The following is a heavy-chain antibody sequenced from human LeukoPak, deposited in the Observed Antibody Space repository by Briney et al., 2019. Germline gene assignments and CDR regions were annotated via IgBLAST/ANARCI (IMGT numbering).Heavy chain of an antibody. CDR2: ISYDETNK. CDR3: ARDQVLWLLQYDFDS. J-gene: IGHJ4*02. V-gene: IGHV3-30*04. CDR1: GFTFSTYA. D-gene: IGHD3-10*01. Sequence: GRSLRLSCAASGFTFSTYAMHWVRQAPGKGREWGAVISYDETNKYHTDSVKGRFTISRDNSMNTLYLQMDSLRVEDTAVYYCARDQVLWLLQYDFDSWGQGTLVTVSS.